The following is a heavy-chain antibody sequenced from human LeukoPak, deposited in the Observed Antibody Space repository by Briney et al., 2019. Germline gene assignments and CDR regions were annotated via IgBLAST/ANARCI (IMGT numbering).Heavy chain of an antibody. CDR1: GGSISGYY. CDR3: AKGEGDY. CDR2: IYDSGNT. Sequence: SETLSLTCTVSGGSISGYYWSWIRQPPGKGLEWIGYIYDSGNTKYNPSLKSRVTISIDTSKNQFSLKLSSVTAADTAVYYCAKGEGDYWGQGTLVTVSS. V-gene: IGHV4-59*13. D-gene: IGHD2-21*01. J-gene: IGHJ4*02.